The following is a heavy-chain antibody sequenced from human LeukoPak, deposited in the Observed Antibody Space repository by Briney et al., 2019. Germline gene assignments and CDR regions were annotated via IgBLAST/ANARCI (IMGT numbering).Heavy chain of an antibody. D-gene: IGHD1-7*01. CDR2: IYSGGTT. CDR3: ARAVTGTTIFLDY. V-gene: IGHV3-66*01. CDR1: GVTLSPYG. J-gene: IGHJ4*02. Sequence: GGSLRLSCAASGVTLSPYGMSWVRQAPGKGLEWVSIIYSGGTTYYADSVKGRFTISRDNSKNMLYLQMNSLRAEDTAVYYCARAVTGTTIFLDYWGQGTLVTVSS.